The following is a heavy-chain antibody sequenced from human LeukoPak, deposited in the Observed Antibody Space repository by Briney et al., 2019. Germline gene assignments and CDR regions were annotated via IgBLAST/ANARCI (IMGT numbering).Heavy chain of an antibody. D-gene: IGHD1-26*01. V-gene: IGHV1-46*01. CDR2: INPSGGST. CDR1: GYTFTSYY. J-gene: IGHJ4*02. CDR3: ARAAWWEPPKAELDY. Sequence: ASVKVSCKASGYTFTSYYMHWVRQAPGQGLEWMGIINPSGGSTSYAQKFQGRVTMTRDTSTSTVYMELSSLRSEDTAVYYCARAAWWEPPKAELDYWGQGTLVTVSS.